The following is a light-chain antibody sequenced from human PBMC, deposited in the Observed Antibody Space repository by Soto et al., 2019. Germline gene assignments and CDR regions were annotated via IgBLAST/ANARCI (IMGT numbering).Light chain of an antibody. Sequence: EIVMTQSPAALSVSPGETAALSCRASQSVNNNLAWYQQRPGQAPRLLIYSAFTRATGVPARFSGSGSGTEFTLTISSLQSEDFAIYYCQQYNNRPPATFGGGTKVEMK. J-gene: IGKJ4*01. CDR2: SAF. V-gene: IGKV3-15*01. CDR1: QSVNNN. CDR3: QQYNNRPPAT.